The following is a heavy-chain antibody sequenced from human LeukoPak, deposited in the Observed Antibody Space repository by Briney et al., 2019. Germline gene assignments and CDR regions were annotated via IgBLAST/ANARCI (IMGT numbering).Heavy chain of an antibody. V-gene: IGHV4-30-4*07. CDR2: IYHSGST. D-gene: IGHD6-19*01. J-gene: IGHJ5*02. Sequence: PSETLCLTCAVSGVSISRGGYFWTWIRQPPGKGLEWIGCIYHSGSTNYNPSLKSRLTLSVDTSKNQFSLSLTSVTAADTAVYYCARGRYSSGWFKEKTWFDPWGQGALVTVSS. CDR1: GVSISRGGYF. CDR3: ARGRYSSGWFKEKTWFDP.